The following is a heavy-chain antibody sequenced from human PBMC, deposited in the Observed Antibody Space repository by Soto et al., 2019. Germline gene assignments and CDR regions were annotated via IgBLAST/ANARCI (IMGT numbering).Heavy chain of an antibody. D-gene: IGHD3-16*01. CDR2: IIHIFGNA. CDR1: GSTFSTFA. J-gene: IGHJ1*01. Sequence: SVKVSCKAPGSTFSTFAFHWVRQAPGKGLESMGEIIHIFGNANYAHKFQGRVTFSAASSTPTVFLEVTRLKSDDPAVYYCVRGSIKLPDYFQTWGQGTVVTVSS. V-gene: IGHV1-69*06. CDR3: VRGSIKLPDYFQT.